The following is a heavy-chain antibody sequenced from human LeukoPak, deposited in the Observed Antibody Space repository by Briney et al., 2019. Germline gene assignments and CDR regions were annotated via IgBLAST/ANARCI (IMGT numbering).Heavy chain of an antibody. Sequence: GGSLRLSCAASGFTFSSYAMSWVRQAPGKGLEWVSAISGSGGSTYYADSVKGRFTISRDNSKNTLYLQMNSLRAEDTAVYYCAREQYYYDSSGYWNDAFDIWGQGTMVTVSS. J-gene: IGHJ3*02. CDR3: AREQYYYDSSGYWNDAFDI. CDR1: GFTFSSYA. V-gene: IGHV3-23*01. D-gene: IGHD3-22*01. CDR2: ISGSGGST.